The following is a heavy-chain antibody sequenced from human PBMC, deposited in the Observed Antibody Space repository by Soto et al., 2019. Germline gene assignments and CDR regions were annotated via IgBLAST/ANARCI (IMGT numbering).Heavy chain of an antibody. J-gene: IGHJ6*02. D-gene: IGHD3-3*01. Sequence: QVQLVQSGAEVKKPGSSVKVSCKASGGTFSSYAISWVRQAPGQGLEWMGGIIPIFGTANYAQKFQGRVKITADKSTSTAYMELSSLRSEDTAVYYCASPTREWLPPARDYYYGMGVWGQGTTVTVSS. V-gene: IGHV1-69*06. CDR1: GGTFSSYA. CDR3: ASPTREWLPPARDYYYGMGV. CDR2: IIPIFGTA.